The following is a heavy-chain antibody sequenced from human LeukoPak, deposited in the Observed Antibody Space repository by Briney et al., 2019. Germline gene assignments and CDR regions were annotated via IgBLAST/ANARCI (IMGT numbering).Heavy chain of an antibody. V-gene: IGHV3-23*01. D-gene: IGHD3-9*01. CDR2: VSGRDTST. Sequence: GGSLRLYCAAPGFTFSNYAMSWVRQAPGKGLEWVSAVSGRDTSTYYTDSVKGRFTISRDNSKNTPYLQMNSLSAEDTAIYYCAKWGDYDVLTGYYDSDYWGQGTLVTVSS. J-gene: IGHJ4*02. CDR1: GFTFSNYA. CDR3: AKWGDYDVLTGYYDSDY.